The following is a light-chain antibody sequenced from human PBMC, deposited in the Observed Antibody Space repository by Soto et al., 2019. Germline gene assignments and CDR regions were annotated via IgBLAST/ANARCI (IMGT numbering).Light chain of an antibody. V-gene: IGLV2-14*02. CDR1: SSDVGSYNL. CDR3: SAYAGSPYLDV. CDR2: EGS. J-gene: IGLJ1*01. Sequence: QSVLTQPASVSGSPGQSITISCTGTSSDVGSYNLVSWYQQHPGKAPKLMIYEGSKRPSGVSNRFSGSKSGNTASLTISGLQAEDEADYYCSAYAGSPYLDVFGSGTKVTVL.